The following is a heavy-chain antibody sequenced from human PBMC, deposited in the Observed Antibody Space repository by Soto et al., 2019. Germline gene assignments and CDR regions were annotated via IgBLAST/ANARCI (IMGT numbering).Heavy chain of an antibody. J-gene: IGHJ4*02. D-gene: IGHD1-1*01. CDR1: GGSISSYY. CDR2: IYYSGST. CDR3: ARGARAGTFDY. V-gene: IGHV4-59*01. Sequence: SETLSLTCTVSGGSISSYYWSWIRQPPGKGLEWIGYIYYSGSTNYNPSLKSRVTISVDTSKNQFSLKLSSVTAADTAVYYCARGARAGTFDYWGQGTLVTVSS.